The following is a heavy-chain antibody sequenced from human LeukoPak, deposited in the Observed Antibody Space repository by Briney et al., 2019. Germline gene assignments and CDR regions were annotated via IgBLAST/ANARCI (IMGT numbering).Heavy chain of an antibody. D-gene: IGHD3-22*01. CDR2: ISDSGST. CDR1: GGSLSTHH. Sequence: SETLSHTCVVSGGSLSTHHWSWIRQSPGRGLEWIGYISDSGSTNYNPSLKSRVTISVDTSKNQFSLMLSSVTAADTAVYYCARGYDSSAYYPFNYWGQGTLVTVSS. V-gene: IGHV4-59*11. J-gene: IGHJ4*02. CDR3: ARGYDSSAYYPFNY.